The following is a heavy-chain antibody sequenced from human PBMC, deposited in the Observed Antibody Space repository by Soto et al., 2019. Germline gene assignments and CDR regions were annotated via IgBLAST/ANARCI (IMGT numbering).Heavy chain of an antibody. D-gene: IGHD6-13*01. CDR3: AGRGSSLDAGWFDP. Sequence: SETLSLTCTVSGGSISSYYWSWIRQPPGKGLEWIGYIYYSGSTNYNPSLKSRVTISVDTSKNQFSLKLSSVTAADTAVYYCAGRGSSLDAGWFDPWGQGTLVTVSS. J-gene: IGHJ5*02. CDR1: GGSISSYY. CDR2: IYYSGST. V-gene: IGHV4-59*01.